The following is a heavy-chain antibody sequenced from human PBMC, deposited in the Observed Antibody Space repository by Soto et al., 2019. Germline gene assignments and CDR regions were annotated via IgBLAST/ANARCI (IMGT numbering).Heavy chain of an antibody. CDR3: AVTSYYIWGSYRYTGLNAFDI. D-gene: IGHD3-16*02. J-gene: IGHJ3*02. V-gene: IGHV1-8*02. CDR2: MNPNSDNT. Sequence: ASVKVSCKASGYTVSIYEINLVRQDTGQGIKWMGWMNPNSDNTGYAQKFQGRVTMNRNTSISTAYMELSSLRSEDTAVYYCAVTSYYIWGSYRYTGLNAFDIWGQGTMVTVSS. CDR1: GYTVSIYE.